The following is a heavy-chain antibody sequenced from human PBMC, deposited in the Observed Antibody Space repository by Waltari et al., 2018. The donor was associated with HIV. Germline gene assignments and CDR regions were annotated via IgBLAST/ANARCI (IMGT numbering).Heavy chain of an antibody. CDR2: IYHTGSA. Sequence: QLQLQESGPGLVKPSETLSLTCSVSGGSVSSSSCYWAWVRQPPGKRLEWLGSIYHTGSAYYNPSLKSRVTISIDTSKNQFSLNVSSVTAADTAMYYCARTTSGPDYWGQGTLVTVSS. J-gene: IGHJ4*02. D-gene: IGHD6-19*01. CDR3: ARTTSGPDY. V-gene: IGHV4-39*01. CDR1: GGSVSSSSCY.